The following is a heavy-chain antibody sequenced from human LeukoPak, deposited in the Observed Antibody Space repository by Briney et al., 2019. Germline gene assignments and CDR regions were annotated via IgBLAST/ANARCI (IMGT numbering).Heavy chain of an antibody. CDR3: AKDRSTVTIGY. J-gene: IGHJ4*02. CDR2: IYSGGST. V-gene: IGHV3-53*01. D-gene: IGHD4-17*01. CDR1: GFTVSINY. Sequence: PGGSLRLSCAASGFTVSINYMSWVRQAPGNGLEWVSVIYSGGSTYYADSVKGRFTISRDNSKNTLYLQMNSLRAEDTAVYYCAKDRSTVTIGYWGQGTLVTVSS.